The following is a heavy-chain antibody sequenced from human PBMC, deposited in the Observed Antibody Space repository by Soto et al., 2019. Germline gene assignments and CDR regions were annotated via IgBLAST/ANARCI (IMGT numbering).Heavy chain of an antibody. Sequence: EVQLVESGGDLVQPGGSLRLSCEASGFTFSSYEIHWVRQAPGKGPEWISYISSSGDTIYYSESVEGRFTTSRDNAKNTLFLQMNSLRAEDTAVYHCARGYVHTGTRGDMNVWGLGTTVTVSS. CDR1: GFTFSSYE. CDR3: ARGYVHTGTRGDMNV. J-gene: IGHJ6*02. V-gene: IGHV3-48*03. D-gene: IGHD5-18*01. CDR2: ISSSGDTI.